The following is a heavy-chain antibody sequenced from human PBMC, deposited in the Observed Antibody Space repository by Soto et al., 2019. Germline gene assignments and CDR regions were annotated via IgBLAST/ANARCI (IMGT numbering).Heavy chain of an antibody. CDR1: GFTFSSYA. V-gene: IGHV3-30-3*01. CDR3: ARTSQGATTVVTGAFDI. Sequence: ESGGGVVQPGRSLRLSCAASGFTFSSYAMHWVRQAPGKGLEWVAVISYDGSNKYYADSVKGRFTISRDNSKNTLYLQMNSLRAEDTAVYYCARTSQGATTVVTGAFDIWGQGTMVTVSS. D-gene: IGHD4-17*01. J-gene: IGHJ3*02. CDR2: ISYDGSNK.